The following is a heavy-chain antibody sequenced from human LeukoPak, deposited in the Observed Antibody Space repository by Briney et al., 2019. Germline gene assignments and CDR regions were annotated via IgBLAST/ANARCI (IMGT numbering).Heavy chain of an antibody. CDR3: ARDRLQYSYGYDY. CDR2: ISSTGSYT. Sequence: GGSLRLSCGASGLTFSDFYMSWIRQAPGKGLEWVSYISSTGSYTDYADSVKGRFTISRDNAKNSLYLQMNSLRAEDTAVYYCARDRLQYSYGYDYWGQGTLVTVSS. V-gene: IGHV3-11*05. D-gene: IGHD5-18*01. CDR1: GLTFSDFY. J-gene: IGHJ4*02.